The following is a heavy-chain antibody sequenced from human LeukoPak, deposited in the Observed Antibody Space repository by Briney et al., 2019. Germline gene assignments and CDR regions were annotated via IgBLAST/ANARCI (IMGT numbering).Heavy chain of an antibody. CDR1: GFTVSSNY. CDR2: IYSGGST. CDR3: ARGIAVAGTVLWYY. D-gene: IGHD6-19*01. J-gene: IGHJ4*02. V-gene: IGHV3-53*01. Sequence: PGGSLRLSCAASGFTVSSNYMSWVRQAQGKGLEWVSVIYSGGSTYYADSVKGRFTISRDNFKNTLYLQMNILRAEDTAVYYCARGIAVAGTVLWYYWGQGTLVTVSS.